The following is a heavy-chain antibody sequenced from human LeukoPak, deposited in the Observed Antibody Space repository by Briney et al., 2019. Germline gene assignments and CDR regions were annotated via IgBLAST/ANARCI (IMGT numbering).Heavy chain of an antibody. V-gene: IGHV3-48*04. D-gene: IGHD3-22*01. J-gene: IGHJ4*02. CDR1: GFTFSDYS. CDR2: ISSTSTTI. Sequence: GGSLRLSCAASGFTFSDYSMEWVRQAPGKGLEWISYISSTSTTIYYADSVRGRFTTSRDNAKNSLYLQMNSLRAEDTAVYYCARGCGLHLSPAPSYYDSRCRYFDAWGQGALVTVSS. CDR3: ARGCGLHLSPAPSYYDSRCRYFDA.